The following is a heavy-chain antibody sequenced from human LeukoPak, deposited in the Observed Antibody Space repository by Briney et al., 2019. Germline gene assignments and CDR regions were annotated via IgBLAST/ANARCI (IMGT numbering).Heavy chain of an antibody. CDR3: ATGGVYGDYVGY. J-gene: IGHJ4*02. CDR1: GYTFTSYY. V-gene: IGHV1-69-2*01. CDR2: VDPEDGET. Sequence: ASVKVSCKASGYTFTSYYMHWVQQAPGKGLEWMGLVDPEDGETIYAEKFQGRVTITADTSTDTAYMELSSLRSEDTAVYYCATGGVYGDYVGYWGQGTLVTVSS. D-gene: IGHD4-17*01.